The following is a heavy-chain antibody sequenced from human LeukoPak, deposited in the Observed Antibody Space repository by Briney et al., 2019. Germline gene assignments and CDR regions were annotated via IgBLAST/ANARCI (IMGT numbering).Heavy chain of an antibody. V-gene: IGHV4-59*01. CDR1: GGSISSYY. CDR3: ARRIAARPPYYYYYYMDV. J-gene: IGHJ6*03. CDR2: IYYSGST. Sequence: PSETLSLTCTVSGGSISSYYWSWIRQPPGKGLEWIGYIYYSGSTNYNPSLKSRVTMSVDTSKNQFSLKLSSVTAADTAVYYCARRIAARPPYYYYYYMDVWGKGTTVTVSS. D-gene: IGHD6-6*01.